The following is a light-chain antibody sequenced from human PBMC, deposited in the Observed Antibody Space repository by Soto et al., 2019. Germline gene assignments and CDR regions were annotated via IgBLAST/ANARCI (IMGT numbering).Light chain of an antibody. CDR1: QRISSIY. J-gene: IGKJ1*01. CDR3: QQYGSSHRT. V-gene: IGKV3-20*01. CDR2: GTS. Sequence: EIVLTQSPGTLSLSPGDRATLSCRASQRISSIYLAWYQQKPGLAPRLLIYGTSIRASGIPDRFSGSGSGTDFTLTITRLEPEDFAVYYCQQYGSSHRTFGQGNKVQIK.